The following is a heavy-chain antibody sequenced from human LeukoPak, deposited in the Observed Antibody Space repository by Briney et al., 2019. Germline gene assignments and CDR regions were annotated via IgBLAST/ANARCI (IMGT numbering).Heavy chain of an antibody. CDR3: ARDGDYYDSSGSTDY. CDR2: ISSSGSTI. J-gene: IGHJ4*02. D-gene: IGHD3-22*01. Sequence: GGSLRLSCAASGFTFSSYGMSWVRQAPGKGLEWVSYISSSGSTIYYADSVKGRFTISRDNAKNSLYLQMNSLRAEDTAVYYCARDGDYYDSSGSTDYWGQGTLVTVSS. V-gene: IGHV3-48*04. CDR1: GFTFSSYG.